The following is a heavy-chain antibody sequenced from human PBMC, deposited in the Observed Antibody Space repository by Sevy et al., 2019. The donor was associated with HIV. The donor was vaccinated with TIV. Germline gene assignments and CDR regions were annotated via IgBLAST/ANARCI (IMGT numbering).Heavy chain of an antibody. J-gene: IGHJ6*02. CDR1: GFTFSTYA. CDR3: AKGDRTFYGMDV. CDR2: VSGSAGST. Sequence: GGSLRLSCAASGFTFSTYAMNWVRQSPGKGLEWVSAVSGSAGSTYHADSVKGRFTISRDNSKNTLYLQMNSLRAEDTAVYYCAKGDRTFYGMDVWGQGTTVTVSS. V-gene: IGHV3-23*01. D-gene: IGHD2-15*01.